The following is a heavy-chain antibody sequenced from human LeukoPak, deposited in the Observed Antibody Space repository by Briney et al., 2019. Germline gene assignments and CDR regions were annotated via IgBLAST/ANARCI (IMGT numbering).Heavy chain of an antibody. D-gene: IGHD4-23*01. Sequence: ASVKVSCKVSGYTLTELSMHWVRQAPGKGLEWMGGFDPEDGETIYAQKFQGRVTMTEDTSTDTAYMELSSLRSEDTAVYYCATDSYGGTYDAFDIWGQGTMVTASS. CDR2: FDPEDGET. V-gene: IGHV1-24*01. CDR3: ATDSYGGTYDAFDI. CDR1: GYTLTELS. J-gene: IGHJ3*02.